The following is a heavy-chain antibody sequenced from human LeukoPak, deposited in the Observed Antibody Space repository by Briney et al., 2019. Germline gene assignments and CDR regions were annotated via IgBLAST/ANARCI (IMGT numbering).Heavy chain of an antibody. CDR1: RASISDNY. Sequence: PSETLSLTCTVSRASISDNYWSWSRQPAGKALEWIGRTYTSGDTNYNPSLKSRASVSVDTSKNQFYLSLRYVTAAPTAVSYFTIGGASGSLGPWGPGNLVPVFS. V-gene: IGHV4-4*07. J-gene: IGHJ5*02. CDR2: TYTSGDT. D-gene: IGHD6-13*01. CDR3: TIGGASGSLGP.